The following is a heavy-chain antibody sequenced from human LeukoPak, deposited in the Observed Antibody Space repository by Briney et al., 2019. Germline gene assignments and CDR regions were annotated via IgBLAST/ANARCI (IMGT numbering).Heavy chain of an antibody. CDR1: GGSISSDY. CDR2: ISYTGST. J-gene: IGHJ4*02. V-gene: IGHV4-59*08. CDR3: ARSSYSDRSGYQFDN. Sequence: SEALSLTCTVSGGSISSDYWTWIRQPPGKGLEWIGYISYTGSTNYNPSLKRRVTISLDTSKNQFSLKLSSVTAADTAVYYCARSSYSDRSGYQFDNWGQGTLVTVSS. D-gene: IGHD3-22*01.